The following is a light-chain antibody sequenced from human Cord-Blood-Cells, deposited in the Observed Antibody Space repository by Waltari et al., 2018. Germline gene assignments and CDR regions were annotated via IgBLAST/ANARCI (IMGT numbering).Light chain of an antibody. CDR1: SSDVGGYNY. CDR2: DVS. J-gene: IGLJ1*01. V-gene: IGLV2-14*03. CDR3: SSYTSSSTNYV. Sequence: QSALTQPASVSGSPGQSITIPCTGTSSDVGGYNYVSWYQQHPGKAPKLMIYDVSNRPSGVSNRCSGSKSGNTASLTISGLQAEVEADYYCSSYTSSSTNYVFGTGTKVTVL.